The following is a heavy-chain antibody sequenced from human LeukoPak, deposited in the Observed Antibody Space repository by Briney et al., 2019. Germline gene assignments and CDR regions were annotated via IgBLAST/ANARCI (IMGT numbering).Heavy chain of an antibody. Sequence: GRSLRLSCAASGFTFSSYGMHWVRQPPGKGLEWVAVVSYDGSNKYYADSVKGRFTISRDNSKNTLYLQMNGLRAEDTAVYYCAKIVDQWLVDYWGQGTLVTVSS. CDR1: GFTFSSYG. CDR3: AKIVDQWLVDY. J-gene: IGHJ4*02. D-gene: IGHD6-19*01. CDR2: VSYDGSNK. V-gene: IGHV3-30*18.